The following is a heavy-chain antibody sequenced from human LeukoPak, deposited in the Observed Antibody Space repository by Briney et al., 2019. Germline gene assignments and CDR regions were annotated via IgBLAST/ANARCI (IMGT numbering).Heavy chain of an antibody. D-gene: IGHD6-25*01. V-gene: IGHV3-15*01. CDR1: GFTFSDAW. CDR2: IKSKIDGGTI. J-gene: IGHJ4*02. Sequence: GGSLRLSCVASGFTFSDAWMSWVRQAPGKGLEWVGRIKSKIDGGTIDYGAPVKGRFTISRDDSRNTPYLQMNSLKTEDTAVYYCTTRRQDGCWGQGTLVTVS. CDR3: TTRRQDGC.